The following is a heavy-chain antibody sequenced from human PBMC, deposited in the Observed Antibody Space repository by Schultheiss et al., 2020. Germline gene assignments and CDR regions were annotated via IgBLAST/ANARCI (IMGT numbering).Heavy chain of an antibody. CDR2: ISYDGSSK. CDR1: GFTFSSYA. D-gene: IGHD5-24*01. V-gene: IGHV3-30*01. Sequence: GESLKISCAASGFTFSSYAMHWVRQAPGKGLEWVAIISYDGSSKYYADSVKGRFTISRDNSKNTLYLQMNSLRAEDTAVYSCARDKFRDGDNGGVFDYWGQGTLVTVSS. J-gene: IGHJ4*02. CDR3: ARDKFRDGDNGGVFDY.